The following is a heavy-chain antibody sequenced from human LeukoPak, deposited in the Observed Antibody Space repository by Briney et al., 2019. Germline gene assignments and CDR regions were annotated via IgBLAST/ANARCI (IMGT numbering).Heavy chain of an antibody. D-gene: IGHD3-10*01. CDR2: INHSGST. V-gene: IGHV4-34*01. CDR1: GGSFSGYY. CDR3: ARTVRLLWFGQTYYFDY. J-gene: IGHJ4*02. Sequence: PSETLSLTCAVCGGSFSGYYWSWIRQPPGKGLEWIGEINHSGSTNYNPSLKSRVTISVDTSKNQFSLKLSSVTAADTAVYYCARTVRLLWFGQTYYFDYWGQGTLVTVSS.